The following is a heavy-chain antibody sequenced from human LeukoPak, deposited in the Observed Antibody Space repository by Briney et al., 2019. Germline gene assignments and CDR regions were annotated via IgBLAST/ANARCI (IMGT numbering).Heavy chain of an antibody. CDR1: GFTFSSYW. D-gene: IGHD2-2*01. V-gene: IGHV3-7*01. Sequence: PGGSLRLSCAASGFTFSSYWMSWVRQAPGKGLEWVANIKQDGSEKYYVDSVKGRFTISRDNAKNSLYLQMNSLRAEDTAVYYCARGYCSSTGCYGYYYYYGMDVWGQGTTVTVSS. CDR3: ARGYCSSTGCYGYYYYYGMDV. CDR2: IKQDGSEK. J-gene: IGHJ6*02.